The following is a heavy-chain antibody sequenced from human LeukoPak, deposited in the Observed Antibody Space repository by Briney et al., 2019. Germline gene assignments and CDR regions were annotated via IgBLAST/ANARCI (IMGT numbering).Heavy chain of an antibody. CDR1: AFSFSSYS. Sequence: GSLRLSCAASAFSFSSYSMSWVRQPPGKGLEWVANIKQDVSEKYYVDSVKGRFTISRDNAKNSLYLHMNSLRAEDTAVYYCARDSSRAAFDIWGQGTMVTVSS. J-gene: IGHJ3*02. CDR3: ARDSSRAAFDI. CDR2: IKQDVSEK. D-gene: IGHD6-13*01. V-gene: IGHV3-7*01.